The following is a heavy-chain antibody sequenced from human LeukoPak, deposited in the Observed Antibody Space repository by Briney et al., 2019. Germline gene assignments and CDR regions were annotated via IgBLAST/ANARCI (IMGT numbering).Heavy chain of an antibody. D-gene: IGHD6-19*01. CDR2: IHYSGST. CDR1: GGSISSYY. CDR3: ARAFWGSGIDF. J-gene: IGHJ4*02. Sequence: PSETLSLTCTVSGGSISSYYWSWIRQPPGKGLEWIGYIHYSGSTNYNPSLKSRVTISVGTSKNQFSLKLSSVTAADTAVYYCARAFWGSGIDFWGQGTLVTVSS. V-gene: IGHV4-59*01.